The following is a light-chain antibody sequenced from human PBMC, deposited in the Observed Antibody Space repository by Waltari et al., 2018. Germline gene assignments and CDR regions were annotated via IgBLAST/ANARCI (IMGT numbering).Light chain of an antibody. CDR2: GVS. J-gene: IGKJ4*01. V-gene: IGKV3-20*01. Sequence: NVLTQSPGTLSSSPGERATLSCRASQIVSNNYLAWYQQQPGQAPRLLIYGVSSRATGIPDRFSGSGSGTDFTLTISRLEPEDSAVYFCHLYGSARTFGGGTKVEIK. CDR3: HLYGSART. CDR1: QIVSNNY.